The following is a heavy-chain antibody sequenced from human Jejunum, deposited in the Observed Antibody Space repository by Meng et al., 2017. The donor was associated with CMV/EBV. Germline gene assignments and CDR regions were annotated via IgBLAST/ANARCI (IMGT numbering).Heavy chain of an antibody. Sequence: ISWSLQGPGRRPEWVSVMSGSGATTFDAAYLNGPFTISIDNSKNTLYLQLTSLPAADTAVYYSAKDSSDVPWSPYSPCSPYCMDAWGQGSTVTVSS. CDR3: AKDSSDVPWSPYSPCSPYCMDA. D-gene: IGHD3-3*01. V-gene: IGHV3-23*01. CDR2: MSGSGATT. J-gene: IGHJ6*02.